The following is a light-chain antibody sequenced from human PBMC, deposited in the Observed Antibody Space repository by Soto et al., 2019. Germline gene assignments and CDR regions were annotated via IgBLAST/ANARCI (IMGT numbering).Light chain of an antibody. J-gene: IGKJ5*01. Sequence: VLTQSPGTLSLSPGASATLSCRDSQRVSSSYLAWYQQKPGQAPRLLIYGESSRATGLPDRFSGSGSGTDLNLTISRLEPEDFAVYYCQKRSNWPITCGQGTRLEIK. V-gene: IGKV3D-20*02. CDR2: GES. CDR1: QRVSSSY. CDR3: QKRSNWPIT.